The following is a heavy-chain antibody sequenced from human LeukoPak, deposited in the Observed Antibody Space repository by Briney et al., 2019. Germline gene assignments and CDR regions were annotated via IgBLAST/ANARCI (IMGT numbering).Heavy chain of an antibody. D-gene: IGHD3-22*01. CDR3: AYYDSSGYYDGFDY. J-gene: IGHJ4*02. CDR2: IKQDASEK. CDR1: GFTFSRYW. V-gene: IGHV3-7*01. Sequence: GGSLRLSCAASGFTFSRYWMTWVRQAPGKGLEWVANIKQDASEKYYVDSVKGRFTISRDNAKNSLYLQMNSLRAEDTAVYYCAYYDSSGYYDGFDYWGQGTLVTVSS.